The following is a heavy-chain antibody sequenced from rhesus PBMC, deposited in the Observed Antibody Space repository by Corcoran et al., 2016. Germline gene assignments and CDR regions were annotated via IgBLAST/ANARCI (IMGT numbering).Heavy chain of an antibody. J-gene: IGHJ4*01. V-gene: IGHV3S16*01. CDR1: GFTFSSYG. CDR2: ISSASSYI. CDR3: TRYTVAYFDY. D-gene: IGHD4-23*01. Sequence: EVQLVESGGGLVQPGGSLRLSCAASGFTFSSYGMSWGRQAPGKGLEGGSSISSASSYIYYPDSVKGRFTISRDNAKNSLSLQMNSLRAEDTAVYYCTRYTVAYFDYWGQGVLVTVSS.